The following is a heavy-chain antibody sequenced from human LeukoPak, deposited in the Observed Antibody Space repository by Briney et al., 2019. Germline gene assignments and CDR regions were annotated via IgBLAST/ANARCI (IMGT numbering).Heavy chain of an antibody. D-gene: IGHD1-26*01. Sequence: SQTLSLTCTVSGGPISSGSYYWSWIRQPAGKGLEWIGRIYTSGSTNYNPSLKSRVTISADTSKNQFSLKLSSVTAADTAVYYCARDPIVAAPYYYYCMDVWGKGTTVTVSS. V-gene: IGHV4-61*02. CDR1: GGPISSGSYY. J-gene: IGHJ6*03. CDR3: ARDPIVAAPYYYYCMDV. CDR2: IYTSGST.